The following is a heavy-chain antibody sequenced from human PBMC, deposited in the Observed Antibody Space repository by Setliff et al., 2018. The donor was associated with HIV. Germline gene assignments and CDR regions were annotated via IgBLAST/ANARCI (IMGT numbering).Heavy chain of an antibody. Sequence: SETLSLTCAVYGGSFSGFYWTFIRQSPGKGLEWIGEINHSGSTNYNPSLKSRVTISVETSKNQFSLTLNSVTAADTAFYYCAIEGAGTIVYSWGQGTLVTVSS. CDR1: GGSFSGFY. D-gene: IGHD6-19*01. CDR2: INHSGST. V-gene: IGHV4-34*01. J-gene: IGHJ4*02. CDR3: AIEGAGTIVYS.